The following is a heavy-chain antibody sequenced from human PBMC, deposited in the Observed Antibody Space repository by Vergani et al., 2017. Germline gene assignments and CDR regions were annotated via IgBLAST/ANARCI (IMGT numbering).Heavy chain of an antibody. CDR1: GGPFKNSA. CDR2: IITFFGTT. J-gene: IGHJ4*02. D-gene: IGHD3-22*01. V-gene: IGHV1-69*13. Sequence: QVQLVQSGAEVKKPGSSVKVSCKASGGPFKNSAFSWVRQVPGQGLEWMGRIITFFGTTDYAQKFQGRFTIIADEFTKTVDMQLSNLRSEDTAVYYCAIVTDYYDSSRYYLDYWGQGTLVTVSS. CDR3: AIVTDYYDSSRYYLDY.